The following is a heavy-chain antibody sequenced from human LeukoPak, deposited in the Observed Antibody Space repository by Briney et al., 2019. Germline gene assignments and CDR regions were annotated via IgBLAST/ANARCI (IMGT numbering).Heavy chain of an antibody. V-gene: IGHV1-2*02. CDR3: ARSITATGH. CDR1: GYTFTGYY. J-gene: IGHJ4*02. CDR2: INPDSGGT. D-gene: IGHD1-1*01. Sequence: ASVKVSCKASGYTFTGYYIHWVRQAPGQGLEWMGYINPDSGGTNYAQKFQGRVTMTRDTSISTAYMELSGLTSDDTAVYYCARSITATGHWGQGTLVTVSP.